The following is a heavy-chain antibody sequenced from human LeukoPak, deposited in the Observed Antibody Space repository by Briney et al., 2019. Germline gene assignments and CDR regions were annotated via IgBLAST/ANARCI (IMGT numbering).Heavy chain of an antibody. D-gene: IGHD2-2*01. CDR2: INQDGSET. CDR3: ARDCSTTSCSTGYCFDY. Sequence: PGGSLRLSCAASGFTFSSYWMSWVRQAPGKGLEWVANINQDGSETDYVASVKGRFTISRDNAKNSLYLQMSSLRAEDTAVYYRARDCSTTSCSTGYCFDYWGQGTLVTVSS. J-gene: IGHJ4*02. CDR1: GFTFSSYW. V-gene: IGHV3-7*01.